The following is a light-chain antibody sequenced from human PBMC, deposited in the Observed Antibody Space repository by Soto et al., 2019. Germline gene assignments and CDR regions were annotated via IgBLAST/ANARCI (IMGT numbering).Light chain of an antibody. CDR3: QSYDSSPSGYV. CDR2: INK. J-gene: IGLJ1*01. V-gene: IGLV1-40*01. Sequence: QSALTQPPSVSGAPGQRVTISCTGSSSNIGAGYDVHWYQQLPGTAPKLLIYINKNRPSGVPDRFSGSKSGTSASLAITGLQAEDEADYYCQSYDSSPSGYVFGTGTKVTVL. CDR1: SSNIGAGYD.